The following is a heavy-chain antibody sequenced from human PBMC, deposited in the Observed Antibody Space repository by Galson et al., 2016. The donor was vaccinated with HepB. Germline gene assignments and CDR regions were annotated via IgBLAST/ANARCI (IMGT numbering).Heavy chain of an antibody. CDR3: ARDPRADYPAYFDD. J-gene: IGHJ4*02. D-gene: IGHD4-11*01. V-gene: IGHV1-18*01. CDR2: ISAHNGNT. Sequence: SVKVSCKASGYIFTIYGMNWVRQAPGQGLEWIGWISAHNGNTRYADNLQDRVTLTTDTSTRTAYMELRSLTSDDTAVYYCARDPRADYPAYFDDWGQGTLVTVSS. CDR1: GYIFTIYG.